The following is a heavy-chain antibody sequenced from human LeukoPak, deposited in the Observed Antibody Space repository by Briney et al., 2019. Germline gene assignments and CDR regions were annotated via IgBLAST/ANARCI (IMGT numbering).Heavy chain of an antibody. CDR2: IHSDGIST. Sequence: GGSLRLSCAASGFTFSNTWMHWVRQAPGKGLVWVSRIHSDGISTTYADSVKGRFTISRDNAKNTLYLQMNSLRAEDTAVYYCARGRLRASIVVVVAATQKGAFDIWGQGTMVTVSS. CDR1: GFTFSNTW. V-gene: IGHV3-74*03. CDR3: ARGRLRASIVVVVAATQKGAFDI. J-gene: IGHJ3*02. D-gene: IGHD2-15*01.